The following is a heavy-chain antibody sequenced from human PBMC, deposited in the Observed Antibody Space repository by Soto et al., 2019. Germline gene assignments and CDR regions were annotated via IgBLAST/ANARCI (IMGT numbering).Heavy chain of an antibody. Sequence: GGSLRLSCAASGFNFGLYAMTWVRQVPGKRLEWVSEISSSSGRTTRYADSVRGRFTISRDNSRNTLYLEMTNLRADDTATYFCAQMTVLTTSAFDVWGQGTLVTVSS. J-gene: IGHJ3*01. CDR3: AQMTVLTTSAFDV. CDR1: GFNFGLYA. V-gene: IGHV3-23*01. CDR2: ISSSSGRTT. D-gene: IGHD4-17*01.